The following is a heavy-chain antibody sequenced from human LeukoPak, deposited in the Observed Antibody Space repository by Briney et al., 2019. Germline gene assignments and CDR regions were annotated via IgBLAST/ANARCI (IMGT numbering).Heavy chain of an antibody. V-gene: IGHV4-39*01. D-gene: IGHD3-3*01. CDR3: ARRYYDFWSGYYTTPRYFDY. CDR2: IYYSGST. CDR1: GGSISSSSYY. J-gene: IGHJ4*02. Sequence: SETLSLTCTVSGGSISSSSYYWGWIRQPPGKRLEWIGSIYYSGSTYYNPSLKSRVTISVDTSKNQFSLKLSSVTAADTAVYYCARRYYDFWSGYYTTPRYFDYWGQGTLVTVSS.